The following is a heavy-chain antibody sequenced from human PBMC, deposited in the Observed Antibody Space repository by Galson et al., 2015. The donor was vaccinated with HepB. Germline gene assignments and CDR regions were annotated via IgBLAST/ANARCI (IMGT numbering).Heavy chain of an antibody. J-gene: IGHJ6*02. CDR1: GFTFSSYG. CDR2: IRYAGSNK. Sequence: SLRLSCAASGFTFSSYGMHWVRQAPGKGLEWVAFIRYAGSNKYYADSVKGRFTISRDNSKNTLYLQMNSLRAEDTAVYYCAKVGIVVVVAATPRGEMDVWGQGTTVTVSS. CDR3: AKVGIVVVVAATPRGEMDV. V-gene: IGHV3-30*02. D-gene: IGHD2-15*01.